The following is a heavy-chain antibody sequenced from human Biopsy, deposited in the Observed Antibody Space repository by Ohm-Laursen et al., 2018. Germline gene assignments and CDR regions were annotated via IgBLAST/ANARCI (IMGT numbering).Heavy chain of an antibody. J-gene: IGHJ4*02. D-gene: IGHD4-23*01. Sequence: GSLRLSCAASGFTFSSNWMHWVRQPPGKGLMWVSRINNDGSDTTYADSVTGRFTVSRDNAKNTLYLQMNSLRADDTGVYFCVRDTTVGRVASWGQGTLVTVSS. V-gene: IGHV3-74*01. CDR3: VRDTTVGRVAS. CDR2: INNDGSDT. CDR1: GFTFSSNW.